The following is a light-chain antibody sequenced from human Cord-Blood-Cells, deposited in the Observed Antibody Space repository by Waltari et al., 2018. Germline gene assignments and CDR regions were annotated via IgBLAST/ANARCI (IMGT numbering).Light chain of an antibody. J-gene: IGLJ2*01. CDR1: SSDVGGYNY. V-gene: IGLV2-14*01. Sequence: QSALTQHAPVSGSPGQSITISCTGTSSDVGGYNYVSWYQQHTGKAPKLMIYDVSNRPSGVSNRFSGSKSGNTASLTISGLQAEDEADYYCSSYTSSSTVVFGGGTKLTVL. CDR3: SSYTSSSTVV. CDR2: DVS.